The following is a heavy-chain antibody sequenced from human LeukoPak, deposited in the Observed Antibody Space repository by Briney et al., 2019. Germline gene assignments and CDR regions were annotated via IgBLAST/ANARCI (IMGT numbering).Heavy chain of an antibody. V-gene: IGHV3-23*01. J-gene: IGHJ4*02. CDR2: ISGSGGST. D-gene: IGHD3-16*01. CDR1: GFTFSDYW. CDR3: AKVGGGANLFDY. Sequence: PGGSLRLSCEASGFTFSDYWMNWVRQAPGKGLEWVSAISGSGGSTYYADSVKGRFTISRDNSKNTLYLQMNSLRAEDTAVYYCAKVGGGANLFDYWGQGTLVTVSS.